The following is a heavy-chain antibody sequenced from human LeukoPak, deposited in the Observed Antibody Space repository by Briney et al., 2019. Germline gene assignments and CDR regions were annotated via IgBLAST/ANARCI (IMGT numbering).Heavy chain of an antibody. V-gene: IGHV3-53*01. CDR2: IYCGGNT. D-gene: IGHD2-21*02. Sequence: GGSLRLSCAASGFSVRNTYMSWVRQAPGKGLEWVSIIYCGGNTYYADSVKGRFTISRDNSKNTLYLQMNRLRPEDTAVYYCARGTVTAPDYWGHGTLVTVSS. CDR3: ARGTVTAPDY. CDR1: GFSVRNTY. J-gene: IGHJ4*01.